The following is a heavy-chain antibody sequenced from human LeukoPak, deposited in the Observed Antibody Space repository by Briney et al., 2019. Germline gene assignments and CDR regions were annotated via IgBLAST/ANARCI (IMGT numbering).Heavy chain of an antibody. D-gene: IGHD3-10*01. J-gene: IGHJ4*02. V-gene: IGHV1-69*05. CDR3: ARDPLWFGESSDY. CDR1: GGTFSSYA. CDR2: IIPIFGTA. Sequence: SSVKVSCKASGGTFSSYAISLVRQAPGQGLEWMGRIIPIFGTANYAQKFQGRVTITTDESTSTAYMELSSLRSEDTAVYYCARDPLWFGESSDYWGQGTLVTVSS.